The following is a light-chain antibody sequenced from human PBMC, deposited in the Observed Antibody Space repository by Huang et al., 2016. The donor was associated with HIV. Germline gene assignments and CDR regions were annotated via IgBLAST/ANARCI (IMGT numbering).Light chain of an antibody. CDR2: DAS. J-gene: IGKJ3*01. CDR3: QQRSNWPVT. V-gene: IGKV3-11*01. CDR1: QSIINY. Sequence: EIVLTQSPATLSLSPGERATLSCRASQSIINYLAWYQQKPGQAPRLLIYDASNRATGSAGRFRGSGSGTDVTLTISSLEPEDFAVYYCQQRSNWPVTFGQGTKVDIK.